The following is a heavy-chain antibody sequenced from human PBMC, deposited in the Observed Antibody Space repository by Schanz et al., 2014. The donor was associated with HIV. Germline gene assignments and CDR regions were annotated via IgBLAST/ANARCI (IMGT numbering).Heavy chain of an antibody. D-gene: IGHD3-22*01. V-gene: IGHV3-9*01. Sequence: VQLVESGGGVVQPGRSLRLSCAAPGFTFSTYAIHWVRQAPGKGLEWVSVISWNSDRIGYADSEKGRFTISRDNGRNSLYLQMNSLRPEDTALYYCAKDIFYDSSGLNPGWGSFDIWGQGTLVTVSS. J-gene: IGHJ3*02. CDR3: AKDIFYDSSGLNPGWGSFDI. CDR2: ISWNSDRI. CDR1: GFTFSTYA.